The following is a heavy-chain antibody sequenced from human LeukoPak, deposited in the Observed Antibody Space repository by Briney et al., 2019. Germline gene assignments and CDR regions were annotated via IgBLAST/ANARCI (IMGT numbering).Heavy chain of an antibody. Sequence: PGGSLRLSCAASGFTFSSYAMHWVRQAPGKGLEWVAVISYDGSNKYYADSVKGRFTISGDNSKNTLYLQMNSLRAEDTAVYYCARVNSGYDSERFDYWGQGTLVTVSS. CDR1: GFTFSSYA. CDR3: ARVNSGYDSERFDY. CDR2: ISYDGSNK. J-gene: IGHJ4*02. V-gene: IGHV3-30-3*01. D-gene: IGHD5-12*01.